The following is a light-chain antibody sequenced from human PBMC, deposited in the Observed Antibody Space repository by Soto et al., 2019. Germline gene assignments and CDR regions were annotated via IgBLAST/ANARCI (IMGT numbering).Light chain of an antibody. V-gene: IGLV2-11*01. CDR1: SSDVGGYNY. CDR2: DVS. Sequence: QSALTQPRSVSGSPGQSVTISCTGTSSDVGGYNYVSWYQQHPGKAPKLMIYDVSKRPSGVPDRFSGSKSGNTASLTISGLQAEDEAEYYCCSYAGSYTLGVFGGGTKLTVL. CDR3: CSYAGSYTLGV. J-gene: IGLJ2*01.